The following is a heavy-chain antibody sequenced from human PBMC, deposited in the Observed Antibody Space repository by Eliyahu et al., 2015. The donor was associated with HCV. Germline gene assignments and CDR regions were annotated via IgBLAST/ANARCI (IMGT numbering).Heavy chain of an antibody. V-gene: IGHV4-59*01. J-gene: IGHJ5*02. CDR2: IHYSGST. CDR1: GGSITTYY. D-gene: IGHD6-19*01. CDR3: ASGGGGIAVAGTGGWFDP. Sequence: CTVSGGSITTYYWSWIRQPPGKGLEWIGYIHYSGSTNYNPSLKSRVTISLDTSKNQFSLNLTSVTAADTAVYYCASGGGGIAVAGTGGWFDPWGQGTLVTVSS.